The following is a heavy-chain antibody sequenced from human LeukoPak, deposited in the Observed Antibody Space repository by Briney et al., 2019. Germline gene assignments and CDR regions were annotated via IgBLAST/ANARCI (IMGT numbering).Heavy chain of an antibody. J-gene: IGHJ5*02. CDR2: LYSGGGT. V-gene: IGHV3-53*01. CDR3: AKDFRAKYGSGAYGWFDP. CDR1: GFTVSSNY. Sequence: AGGSLRLSCAASGFTVSSNYMTWVRQAPGKGLEWVSILYSGGGTSFADSVKGRFTISRDNSKNTLYLQMNSLRVEDTAMYYCAKDFRAKYGSGAYGWFDPWGQGTLVTVSS. D-gene: IGHD3-10*01.